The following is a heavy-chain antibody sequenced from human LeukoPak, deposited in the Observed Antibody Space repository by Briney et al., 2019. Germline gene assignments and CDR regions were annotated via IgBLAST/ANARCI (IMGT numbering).Heavy chain of an antibody. Sequence: GGSLRLSCAASGFTFSSYAMSWVRQAPGKGLEWVSAISGSGGSTYYADSVKGRFTISRDNSKNTLYLQMNSLRAEDTAVYCCAKDRITMVRGVYAVFDYWGQGTLVTVSS. CDR3: AKDRITMVRGVYAVFDY. CDR1: GFTFSSYA. V-gene: IGHV3-23*01. J-gene: IGHJ4*02. CDR2: ISGSGGST. D-gene: IGHD3-10*01.